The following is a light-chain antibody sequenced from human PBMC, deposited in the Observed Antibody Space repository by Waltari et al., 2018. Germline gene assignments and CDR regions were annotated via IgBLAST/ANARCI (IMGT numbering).Light chain of an antibody. CDR1: SSDGGGYTY. CDR2: EVS. CDR3: SSYTSSSTQV. J-gene: IGLJ1*01. Sequence: QSALTQPASVSGSPGQSITIPRTGTSSDGGGYTYVPWYQQHPGKAPKPMIYEVSNRPSGVSNRFSGSKSGNTASLTISGLQAEDEADYYCSSYTSSSTQVFGTGTKVTVL. V-gene: IGLV2-14*01.